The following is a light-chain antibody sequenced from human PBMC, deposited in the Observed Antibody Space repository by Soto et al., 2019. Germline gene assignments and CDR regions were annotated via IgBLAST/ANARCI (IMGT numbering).Light chain of an antibody. CDR2: DVN. V-gene: IGLV2-14*03. Sequence: QSALTQPASVSGSPGQSITISCIGTSSDVGGYNYVSWYQHHPGKVSKLMIYDVNNRPSGVSNRFSGSKSGNTASLTISGLQAEDEADYYCSSYTTSTTLVVFGGGTKLTVL. CDR1: SSDVGGYNY. CDR3: SSYTTSTTLVV. J-gene: IGLJ2*01.